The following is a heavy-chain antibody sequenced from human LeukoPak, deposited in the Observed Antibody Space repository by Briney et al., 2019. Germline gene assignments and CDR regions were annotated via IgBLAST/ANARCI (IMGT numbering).Heavy chain of an antibody. V-gene: IGHV3-48*01. CDR2: ISGSSSTI. J-gene: IGHJ4*02. CDR1: GFTFSSYS. CDR3: ATPFDY. Sequence: GGSLRLSCAASGFTFSSYSMNWVRQAPGKGLQWVSYISGSSSTIYYADSVKGRFTISRDNAKNSLYLQMNSLRAEDTAVYYCATPFDYWGQGTLVTVSS.